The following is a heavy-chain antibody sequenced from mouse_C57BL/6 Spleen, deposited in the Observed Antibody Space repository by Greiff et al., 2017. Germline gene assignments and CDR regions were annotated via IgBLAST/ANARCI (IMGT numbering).Heavy chain of an antibody. J-gene: IGHJ4*01. CDR2: IDPETGGT. CDR1: GYTFTDYE. V-gene: IGHV1-15*01. Sequence: LVESGAELVRPGASVTLSCKASGYTFTDYEMHWVKQTPVHGLEWIGAIDPETGGTAYNQKFKGKAILTADKSSSTAYMELRSLTSEDSAVYYCTRDFYYGSSPLYAMDYWGQGTSVTVSS. D-gene: IGHD1-1*01. CDR3: TRDFYYGSSPLYAMDY.